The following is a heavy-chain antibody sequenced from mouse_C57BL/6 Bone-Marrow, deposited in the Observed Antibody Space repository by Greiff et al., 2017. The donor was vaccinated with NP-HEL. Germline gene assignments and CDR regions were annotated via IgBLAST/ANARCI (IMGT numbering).Heavy chain of an antibody. D-gene: IGHD2-4*01. CDR2: INPNNGGT. J-gene: IGHJ4*01. CDR1: GYTFTDYY. Sequence: VQLQQSGPELVKPGASVKISCKASGYTFTDYYMNWVKQSHGKSLEWIGDINPNNGGTSYNQKFKGKATLTVDKSSSTAYMELRSLTSEDSAVYYCARRSYDYDRAMDYWGQGTSVTVSS. CDR3: ARRSYDYDRAMDY. V-gene: IGHV1-26*01.